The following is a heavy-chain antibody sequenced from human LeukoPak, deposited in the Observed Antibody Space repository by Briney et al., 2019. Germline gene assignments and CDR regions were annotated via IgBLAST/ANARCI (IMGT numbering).Heavy chain of an antibody. J-gene: IGHJ4*02. V-gene: IGHV3-23*05. CDR3: AKHRGYGGSSDFFGDY. CDR1: GFTFTTYA. D-gene: IGHD4-23*01. Sequence: GGSLRLSCAASGFTFTTYAMSWVRQARGKVLEWVSAVDSTGSSTYYADSVQGRLTIARDTSKTTLYLQMNSLRAEDTAIYYCAKHRGYGGSSDFFGDYWGQGTLVTVSS. CDR2: VDSTGSST.